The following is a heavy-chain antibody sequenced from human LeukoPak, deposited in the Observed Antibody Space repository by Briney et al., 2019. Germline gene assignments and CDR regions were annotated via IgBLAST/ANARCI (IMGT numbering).Heavy chain of an antibody. Sequence: SETLSLTCAVYGGSFSGYYWSWIRQPPGKGLEWIGEINHSGSTNYNPSLKSRVTISVDTSKNQFSLKLSSVTAADTAVYCCAGLGYGFLDYWGQGTLVTVSS. CDR3: AGLGYGFLDY. V-gene: IGHV4-34*01. J-gene: IGHJ4*02. CDR1: GGSFSGYY. D-gene: IGHD2-15*01. CDR2: INHSGST.